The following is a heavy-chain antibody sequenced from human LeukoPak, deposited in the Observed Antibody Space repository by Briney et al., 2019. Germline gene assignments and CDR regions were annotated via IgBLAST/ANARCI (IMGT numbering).Heavy chain of an antibody. D-gene: IGHD1-26*01. CDR3: ARVIESGSYYEDY. CDR1: GYTFTGYY. J-gene: IGHJ4*02. Sequence: ASVKVSCKASGYTFTGYYMHWVRQAPGQGLEWMGWINPNSGGTNYAQKFQGRVTMTRDTSISTAYMELSRLRSDDTAVYYCARVIESGSYYEDYWGQGTLVTVSS. V-gene: IGHV1-2*02. CDR2: INPNSGGT.